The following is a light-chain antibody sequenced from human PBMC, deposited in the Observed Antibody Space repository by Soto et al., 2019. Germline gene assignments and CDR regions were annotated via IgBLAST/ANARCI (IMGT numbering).Light chain of an antibody. CDR1: SSDVGGYNY. CDR3: SSYTSTTTWV. V-gene: IGLV2-14*01. J-gene: IGLJ3*02. Sequence: QSALTQPASVSGSPGQSITISCTGTSSDVGGYNYVSWYQQHPGKPPKLMIYEVSNRPSGVSNRFSGSKSGNTASLTISGLQGEDEANYYCSSYTSTTTWVFGGGTKLTVL. CDR2: EVS.